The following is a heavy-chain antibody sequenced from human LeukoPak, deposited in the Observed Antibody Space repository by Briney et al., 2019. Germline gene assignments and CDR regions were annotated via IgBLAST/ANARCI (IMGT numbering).Heavy chain of an antibody. D-gene: IGHD3-10*01. V-gene: IGHV3-23*01. Sequence: GGSLRLSCAASGFTFSSYAMSCVRQAPGKGLEWVSAISGSGGSTYYADSVKGRFTISRDNSKNTLYLQMNSLRAEDTAVYYCAKEVLRFGESYPNNYWGQGTLVTVSS. CDR2: ISGSGGST. CDR1: GFTFSSYA. CDR3: AKEVLRFGESYPNNY. J-gene: IGHJ4*02.